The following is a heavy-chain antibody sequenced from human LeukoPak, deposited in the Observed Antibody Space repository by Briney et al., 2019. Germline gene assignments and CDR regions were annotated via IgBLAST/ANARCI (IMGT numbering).Heavy chain of an antibody. D-gene: IGHD1-26*01. CDR2: IRYDGSNK. CDR1: GFTFSNFW. Sequence: GGSLRLSCEGSGFTFSNFWMSWVRQAPGKGLEWVAFIRYDGSNKYYTDSVKGRFTISRDNSKNTLYLQMNSLRAEDTAVYYCAKDISVGATYFDYWGQGTLVTVSS. CDR3: AKDISVGATYFDY. J-gene: IGHJ4*02. V-gene: IGHV3-30*02.